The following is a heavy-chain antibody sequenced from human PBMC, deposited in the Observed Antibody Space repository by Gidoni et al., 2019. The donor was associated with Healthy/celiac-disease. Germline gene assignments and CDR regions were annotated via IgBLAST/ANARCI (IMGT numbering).Heavy chain of an antibody. CDR2: INHSGST. V-gene: IGHV4-34*01. D-gene: IGHD6-13*01. J-gene: IGHJ6*02. Sequence: QVQLQQWGAGLLKPSETLSLTCAVYGGSFSGYYWSWIRQPPGKGLEWIGEINHSGSTNYNPSLKSRVTISVDTSKNQFSLKLSSVTAADTAVYYCARGPVAAATYYYYGMDVWGQGTTVTVSS. CDR1: GGSFSGYY. CDR3: ARGPVAAATYYYYGMDV.